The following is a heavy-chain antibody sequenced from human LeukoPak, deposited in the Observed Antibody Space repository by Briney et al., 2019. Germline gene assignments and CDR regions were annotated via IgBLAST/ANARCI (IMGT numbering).Heavy chain of an antibody. CDR2: ISGSGAGT. CDR3: AKGLSGIGWYQCFDP. V-gene: IGHV3-23*01. CDR1: GFTFSSYW. J-gene: IGHJ5*02. Sequence: GGSLRLSCAASGFTFSSYWMSWVRQAPGKGLDWVSGISGSGAGTYYADSVKGRFTISRDNSKNTLSLQMNSLRAEDTAIYYCAKGLSGIGWYQCFDPWGLGTLVTVSS. D-gene: IGHD6-19*01.